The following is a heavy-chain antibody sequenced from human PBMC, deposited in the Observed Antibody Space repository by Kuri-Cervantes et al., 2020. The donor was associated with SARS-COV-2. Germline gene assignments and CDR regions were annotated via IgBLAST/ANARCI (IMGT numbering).Heavy chain of an antibody. D-gene: IGHD3-3*01. J-gene: IGHJ6*02. CDR3: ARGSKGFLEWPGETPGDYYYYGMDV. V-gene: IGHV3-52*01. CDR1: GFTFISSW. Sequence: GESLKISCAASGFTFISSWMHWVCQAPEKGLEWVADIKCDGSDKRYVNSVKGRLTISRDNAKNSLYLQMNSLRDEDTAVYYCARGSKGFLEWPGETPGDYYYYGMDVWGQGTTVTVSS. CDR2: IKCDGSDK.